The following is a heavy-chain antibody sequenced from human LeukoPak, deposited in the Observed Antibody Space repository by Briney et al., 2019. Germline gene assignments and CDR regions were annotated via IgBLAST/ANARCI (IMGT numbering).Heavy chain of an antibody. CDR1: GFTFSSYG. D-gene: IGHD5-12*01. J-gene: IGHJ4*02. CDR2: IWYDGSNK. Sequence: QPGRSLRLSCAASGFTFSSYGMHWVRQAPGKGLEWVAVIWYDGSNKYYADSVKGRFTISRDNSKNTLYLQMNSLRAEDTAVYYCARDESRDGYNFFCDYWGQGTLVTVSS. CDR3: ARDESRDGYNFFCDY. V-gene: IGHV3-33*01.